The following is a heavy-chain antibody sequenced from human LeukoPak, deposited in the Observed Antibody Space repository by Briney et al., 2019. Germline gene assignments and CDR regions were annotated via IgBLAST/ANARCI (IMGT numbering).Heavy chain of an antibody. D-gene: IGHD3-22*01. J-gene: IGHJ4*02. CDR1: GGSTSSSSYY. V-gene: IGHV4-39*01. Sequence: SETLSLTCTVSGGSTSSSSYYWGWIRQPPGKGLEWIGSIYYSGSTYYNPSLKSRVTISVDTSKNQFSLKLSSVTAADTAVYYCARRQTVYYDSSGYSYYFDYWGQGTLVTVSS. CDR3: ARRQTVYYDSSGYSYYFDY. CDR2: IYYSGST.